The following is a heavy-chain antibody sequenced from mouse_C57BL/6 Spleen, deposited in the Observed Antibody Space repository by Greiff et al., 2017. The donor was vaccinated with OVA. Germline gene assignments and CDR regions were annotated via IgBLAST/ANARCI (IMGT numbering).Heavy chain of an antibody. J-gene: IGHJ4*01. D-gene: IGHD2-5*01. Sequence: VQLQESGPGLVQPSQSLSITCTVSGFSLTSYGVHWVRQSPGKGLEWLGVIWSGGSTDYNAAFISRLSISKDNSKSQVFFKMNSLQADDTAIYYCARKGTIVNYYAMDYWGQGTSVTVSS. CDR1: GFSLTSYG. V-gene: IGHV2-2*01. CDR3: ARKGTIVNYYAMDY. CDR2: IWSGGST.